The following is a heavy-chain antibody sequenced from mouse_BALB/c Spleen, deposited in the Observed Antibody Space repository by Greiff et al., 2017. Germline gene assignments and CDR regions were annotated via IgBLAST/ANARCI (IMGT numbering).Heavy chain of an antibody. Sequence: EVKLMESGGGLVQPGGSRKLSCAASGFTFSSFGMHWVRQAPEKGLEWVAYISSGSSTIYYADTVKGRFTISRDNPKNTLFLQMTSLRSEDTAMYYCARREITTVVAPYYYAMDYWGQGTSVTVSS. J-gene: IGHJ4*01. V-gene: IGHV5-17*02. CDR1: GFTFSSFG. D-gene: IGHD1-1*01. CDR3: ARREITTVVAPYYYAMDY. CDR2: ISSGSSTI.